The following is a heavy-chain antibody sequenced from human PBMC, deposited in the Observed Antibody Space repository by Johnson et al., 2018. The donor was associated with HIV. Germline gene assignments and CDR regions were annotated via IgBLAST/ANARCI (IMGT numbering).Heavy chain of an antibody. D-gene: IGHD3-10*01. CDR3: ASSGPRDSFDI. CDR2: IYSGGST. J-gene: IGHJ3*02. CDR1: GFTFSDYY. V-gene: IGHV3-66*01. Sequence: VQLVESGGGLVKPGGSLRLSCAASGFTFSDYYMSWIRQAPGKGLEWVSVIYSGGSTYYADSVKGRFTISRDNSKNTLYLQMNSLRAEDTAVYYCASSGPRDSFDIWGQGTMVTVSS.